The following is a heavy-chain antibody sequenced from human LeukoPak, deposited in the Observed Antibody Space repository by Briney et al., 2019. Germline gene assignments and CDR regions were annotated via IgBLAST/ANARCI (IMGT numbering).Heavy chain of an antibody. V-gene: IGHV4-61*02. CDR2: IYTSGST. J-gene: IGHJ5*02. CDR3: AREHNTTSYNSFDP. CDR1: CGSISSGLDY. Sequence: SQTLDLIWTGFCGSISSGLDYRGWIRQPAGKGLEWIGRIYTSGSTNYNPSLKSRVTVSIDTSKNQFSLKLSSVTAADIAVYYCAREHNTTSYNSFDPWGPGTLVTVSS. D-gene: IGHD2/OR15-2a*01.